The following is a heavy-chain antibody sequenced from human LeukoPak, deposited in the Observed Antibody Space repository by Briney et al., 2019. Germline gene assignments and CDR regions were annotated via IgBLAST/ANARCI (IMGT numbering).Heavy chain of an antibody. Sequence: ASVKVSCKASGGTFSSYAISWVRQAPGQGLEWMGRIIPILGIANYAQKFQGRVTITADKSTSTAYMELSSLRAEDTALYYCAKDIGSYGYYGMDVWGQGTTVTVSS. CDR1: GGTFSSYA. J-gene: IGHJ6*02. D-gene: IGHD3-10*01. CDR3: AKDIGSYGYYGMDV. V-gene: IGHV1-69*04. CDR2: IIPILGIA.